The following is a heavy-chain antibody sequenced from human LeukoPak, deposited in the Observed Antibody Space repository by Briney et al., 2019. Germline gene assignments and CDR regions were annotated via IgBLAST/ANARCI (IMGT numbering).Heavy chain of an antibody. CDR3: ARVGADSGSYYVDYFDY. CDR2: ISAYNGTT. J-gene: IGHJ4*02. D-gene: IGHD1-26*01. CDR1: GYTFTSYG. Sequence: ASVKVSCKASGYTFTSYGISWVRQAPGQGLEWMGWISAYNGTTNYAQKLQGRVTMTTDTSTSTAYMELRSLRSDDTAVYYCARVGADSGSYYVDYFDYWGQGTLVTVSS. V-gene: IGHV1-18*01.